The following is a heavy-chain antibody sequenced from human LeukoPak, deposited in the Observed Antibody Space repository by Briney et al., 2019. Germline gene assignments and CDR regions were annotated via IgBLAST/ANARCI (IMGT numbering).Heavy chain of an antibody. D-gene: IGHD5-18*01. V-gene: IGHV3-48*01. CDR2: ISSSSSTI. CDR3: AKFNSYGRNFDY. Sequence: GSLRLSCAASGFTFSSYSMNWVRQAPGKGLEWVSYISSSSSTIYYADSVKGRFTISRDNSKNTLYLQMDSLRAEDTAVYYCAKFNSYGRNFDYWGQGTLVTVSS. CDR1: GFTFSSYS. J-gene: IGHJ4*02.